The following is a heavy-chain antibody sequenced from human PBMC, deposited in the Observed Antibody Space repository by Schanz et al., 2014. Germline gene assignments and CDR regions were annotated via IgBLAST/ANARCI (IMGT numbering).Heavy chain of an antibody. CDR1: GFTFSNFA. CDR2: ISHDGSIQ. Sequence: QVQLVESGGGVAQPGRSLRLSCAASGFTFSNFAMHWVRQAPGKGLEWVTIISHDGSIQYGADSVKGRFTLSRDNSKNTMDLQMNSLRPEDTAVYYCGRDYSGGALDYWGQGTLVTVSS. J-gene: IGHJ4*02. CDR3: GRDYSGGALDY. V-gene: IGHV3-30*04. D-gene: IGHD6-19*01.